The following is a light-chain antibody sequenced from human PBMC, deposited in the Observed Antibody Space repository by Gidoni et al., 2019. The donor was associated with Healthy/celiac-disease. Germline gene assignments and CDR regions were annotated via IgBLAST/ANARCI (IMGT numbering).Light chain of an antibody. V-gene: IGKV1-8*01. J-gene: IGKJ1*01. CDR2: APS. CDR3: QQDYSYPWT. Sequence: AIRMPQYPSSFSASTGDRVTITCPASQGISSYLAWCQQKPGKAPKLLVHAPSTLQSGVPSRFGGSGPGTDSTLTISCLQSEDFATYYCQQDYSYPWTFGQGTKVEIK. CDR1: QGISSY.